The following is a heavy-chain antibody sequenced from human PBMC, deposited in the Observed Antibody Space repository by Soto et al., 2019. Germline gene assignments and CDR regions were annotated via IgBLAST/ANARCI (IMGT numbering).Heavy chain of an antibody. V-gene: IGHV2-70*11. CDR1: GFSLSTSGMC. J-gene: IGHJ6*02. CDR3: ARIRAHYYYYGMDV. Sequence: SGPTLVNPTQTLTLTCTFSGFSLSTSGMCVSWIRQPPGKALEWLARIDWDDDKYYSTSLKTRLTISKDTSKNQVVLTMTNMDPVDTATYYCARIRAHYYYYGMDVWGQGTTVTVSS. CDR2: IDWDDDK.